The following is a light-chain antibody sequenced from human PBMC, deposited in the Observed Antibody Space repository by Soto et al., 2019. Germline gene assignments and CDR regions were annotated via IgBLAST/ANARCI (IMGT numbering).Light chain of an antibody. CDR1: QSVDND. V-gene: IGKV3D-15*01. CDR2: DAP. J-gene: IGKJ4*01. CDR3: QQYNNWPLT. Sequence: EIVMTQSPATLSVSPGDRATLSCRASQSVDNDLAWYQQKPGQPPRLLIYDAPTRATGIPARFSGSQSGTEFTLTISSLLSEDFAVYFCQQYNNWPLTFGGGTKVETK.